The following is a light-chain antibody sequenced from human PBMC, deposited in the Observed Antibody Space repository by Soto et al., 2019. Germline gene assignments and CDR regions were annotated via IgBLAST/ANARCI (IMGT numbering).Light chain of an antibody. J-gene: IGKJ1*01. V-gene: IGKV3-20*01. CDR3: QQYGDSPRT. CDR1: QSVSSNF. CDR2: GAS. Sequence: EIVLTQSPGTLALSPGERATLSCRASQSVSSNFLAWYRQKPGQAPRLLIYGASNRATGIPDRFSGSGSGTDFTLTISRLEPEDFAVYYCQQYGDSPRTFGQGTKVDIK.